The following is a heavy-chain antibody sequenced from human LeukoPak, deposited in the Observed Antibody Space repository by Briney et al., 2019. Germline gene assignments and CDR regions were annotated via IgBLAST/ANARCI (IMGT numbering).Heavy chain of an antibody. CDR1: GFTLSSYG. V-gene: IGHV3-33*01. Sequence: GRSLRLSCAASGFTLSSYGMHWVRQAPGKGLEWVAVIWYDGSNKYYADSVKGRFTISRDNSKNTLYLQMNSLRAEDTAVYYCARGSSYVTGWYSWFDPWGQGTLVTVSS. CDR3: ARGSSYVTGWYSWFDP. CDR2: IWYDGSNK. D-gene: IGHD6-19*01. J-gene: IGHJ5*02.